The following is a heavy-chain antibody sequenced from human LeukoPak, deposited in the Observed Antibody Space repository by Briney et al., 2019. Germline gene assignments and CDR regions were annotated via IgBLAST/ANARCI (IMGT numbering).Heavy chain of an antibody. J-gene: IGHJ4*02. V-gene: IGHV3-30*02. CDR1: GFIFSDYG. CDR2: IRFDGSNN. Sequence: PGGSLRLSCGVSGFIFSDYGMHWVRQAPGKGLEWVASIRFDGSNNYYADSVKGRFTISRDNSRNTLYLQMNSLRAEDTAVYYCAPPLADSSGEHIDYWGQGTLVTVSS. CDR3: APPLADSSGEHIDY. D-gene: IGHD3-22*01.